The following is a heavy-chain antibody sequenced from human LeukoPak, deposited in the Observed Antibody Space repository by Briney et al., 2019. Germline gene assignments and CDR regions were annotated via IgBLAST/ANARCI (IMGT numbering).Heavy chain of an antibody. D-gene: IGHD1-26*01. Sequence: GRSLRLSCAASGFTSDNYGMHWVRQAPGKGLEWVSGISRNSGSIGYADSVKGRSTISRDNAKNSLYLQVSSLRADDTALYYCAKEGAHGSGFDRWGQGTMVTVSS. J-gene: IGHJ3*02. CDR3: AKEGAHGSGFDR. CDR1: GFTSDNYG. V-gene: IGHV3-9*02. CDR2: ISRNSGSI.